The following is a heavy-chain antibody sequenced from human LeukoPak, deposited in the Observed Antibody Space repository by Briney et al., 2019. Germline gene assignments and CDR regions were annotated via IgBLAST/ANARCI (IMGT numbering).Heavy chain of an antibody. CDR3: AREDGMSRIDY. CDR2: IYYSGST. V-gene: IGHV4-31*03. Sequence: SQTPSLTCTVSGGSISSGGYYWSWIRQHPGTGLEWIGYIYYSGSTYYNPSLKSRVTISVDTSKNQFSLKLSSVTAADTAVYYCAREDGMSRIDYWGQGTLVTVSS. J-gene: IGHJ4*02. CDR1: GGSISSGGYY. D-gene: IGHD5-24*01.